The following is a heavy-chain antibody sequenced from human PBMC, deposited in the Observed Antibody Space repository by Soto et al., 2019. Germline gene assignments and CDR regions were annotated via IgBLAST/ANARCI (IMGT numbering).Heavy chain of an antibody. CDR3: AREYSLAVVAPGD. V-gene: IGHV3-30-3*01. CDR2: ISHDGSDK. D-gene: IGHD3-22*01. CDR1: GFTFSSYT. Sequence: GGSLRLSCAASGFTFSSYTMHWVRQTPGKGLEWVAVISHDGSDKYYADSVKGRFTISRDNSKNTLYLQMNSLRAEDTSVYYCAREYSLAVVAPGDWGQGTLVTV. J-gene: IGHJ4*02.